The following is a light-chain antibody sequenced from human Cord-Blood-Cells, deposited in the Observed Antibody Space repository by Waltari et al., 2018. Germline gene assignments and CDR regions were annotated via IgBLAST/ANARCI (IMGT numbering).Light chain of an antibody. V-gene: IGKV3-11*01. J-gene: IGKJ5*01. Sequence: EIVLTQSPATLSLSPGERATLSCRASQSVSSYLAWYQQKPGQAPSLLIYDASNRATGIPARFSGSGSGTDFTLTISSLEPEDFAVYYCQQRSNFGQGTRLEIK. CDR3: QQRSN. CDR2: DAS. CDR1: QSVSSY.